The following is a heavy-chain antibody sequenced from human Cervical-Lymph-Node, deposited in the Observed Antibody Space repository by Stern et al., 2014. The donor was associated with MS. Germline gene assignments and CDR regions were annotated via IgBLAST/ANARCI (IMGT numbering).Heavy chain of an antibody. CDR1: GYTFTNYY. V-gene: IGHV1-46*01. CDR3: ATEVAGHRLGMMDV. CDR2: INPSGGST. J-gene: IGHJ6*02. D-gene: IGHD6-19*01. Sequence: QVQLGQSGAEVKKPGASVKVSCKASGYTFTNYYMHWVRQAPGQGLEWMGIINPSGGSTSYAQKFQGRVTMTRDTSTSTVYMELSSLRSEDTALYYCATEVAGHRLGMMDVWGQGTTVTVSS.